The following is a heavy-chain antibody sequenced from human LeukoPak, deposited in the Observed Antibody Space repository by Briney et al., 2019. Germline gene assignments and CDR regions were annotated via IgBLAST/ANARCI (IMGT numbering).Heavy chain of an antibody. CDR2: ISGSGDST. D-gene: IGHD4-11*01. CDR1: GFTFSTYA. J-gene: IGHJ4*02. CDR3: AKEMTTGGGGFDY. Sequence: GGSLRLSCAASGFTFSTYAVNWVRQAPGKGLEWVSTISGSGDSTYYADSVKGRFTISRDNSKDTLYLQMNSLRAEDTAVYYCAKEMTTGGGGFDYWGQGTLVTVSS. V-gene: IGHV3-23*01.